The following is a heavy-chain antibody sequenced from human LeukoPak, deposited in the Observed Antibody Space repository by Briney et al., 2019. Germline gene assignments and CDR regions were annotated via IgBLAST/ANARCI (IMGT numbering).Heavy chain of an antibody. D-gene: IGHD1-26*01. CDR3: ARGAGIVGAHYMDV. V-gene: IGHV1-2*02. Sequence: GASVKVSCKASGYTFTGYYMHWVRQAPGQGLEWMGWINPNSGGTNYAQKFQGRVTMTRDTSISTAYMELSRLRSDDTAVYYCARGAGIVGAHYMDVWGRGTTVTVSS. CDR2: INPNSGGT. CDR1: GYTFTGYY. J-gene: IGHJ6*03.